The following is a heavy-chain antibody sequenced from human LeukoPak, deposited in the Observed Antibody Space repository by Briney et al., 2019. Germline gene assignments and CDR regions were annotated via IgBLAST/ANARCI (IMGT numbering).Heavy chain of an antibody. J-gene: IGHJ5*02. V-gene: IGHV3-7*03. CDR3: GRNLAVAGTCFAT. D-gene: IGHD6-19*01. CDR1: GLTFRNYW. CDR2: IKQDGSDT. Sequence: QSGGSLRLSCAASGLTFRNYWMSWVRQVPGTGLEWVANIKQDGSDTKYVTSVRGRFTISRDNAESSLYLQMNSLRAEDTAVYYLGRNLAVAGTCFATWGQGTLVTVS.